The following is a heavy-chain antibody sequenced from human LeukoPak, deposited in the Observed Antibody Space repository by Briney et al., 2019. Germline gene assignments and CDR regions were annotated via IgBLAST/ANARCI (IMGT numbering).Heavy chain of an antibody. CDR3: ARGRGRLAARIDY. D-gene: IGHD6-6*01. CDR1: GFTFSSHW. J-gene: IGHJ4*02. V-gene: IGHV3-7*01. Sequence: PGGSLRLSCAASGFTFSSHWMSWVRKAPGRGVEWVANIKQDGSEKYYVDSVKGRFTISRDNAKNSLYLHKNSLRAEDTAVYYCARGRGRLAARIDYWGQGTLVTVSS. CDR2: IKQDGSEK.